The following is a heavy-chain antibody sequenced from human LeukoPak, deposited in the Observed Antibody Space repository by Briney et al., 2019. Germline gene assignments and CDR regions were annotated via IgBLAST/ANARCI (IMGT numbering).Heavy chain of an antibody. CDR1: GYSFTNYG. D-gene: IGHD6-19*01. J-gene: IGHJ4*02. CDR2: ILAYNGNT. Sequence: ASVRVSCKASGYSFTNYGISWVRQAPGQGLEWMGWILAYNGNTRYAQKVQGRVTMTTDTSTSTAYMELSSLRSEDTAVYYCATVSFSGYSSGWPYYFDYWGQGTLVTVSS. V-gene: IGHV1-18*01. CDR3: ATVSFSGYSSGWPYYFDY.